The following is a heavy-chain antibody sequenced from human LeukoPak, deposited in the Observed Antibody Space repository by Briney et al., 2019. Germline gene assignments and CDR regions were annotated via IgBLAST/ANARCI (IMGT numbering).Heavy chain of an antibody. Sequence: GGSLRLSCAASVFSFSNYAMSWVRQAPGKGLECVSTISSTGGTTYYADSVKGRFTISRDNSKNTLYLQMNSLRAEDTAVYYCAKLNSYSAGNYWGQGSLVTVSS. V-gene: IGHV3-23*01. CDR1: VFSFSNYA. D-gene: IGHD3-10*01. J-gene: IGHJ4*02. CDR2: ISSTGGTT. CDR3: AKLNSYSAGNY.